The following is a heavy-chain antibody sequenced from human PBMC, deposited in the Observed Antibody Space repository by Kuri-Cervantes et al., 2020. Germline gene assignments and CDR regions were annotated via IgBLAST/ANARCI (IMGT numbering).Heavy chain of an antibody. CDR1: GGSVSSGSYY. J-gene: IGHJ4*02. CDR2: IYYSGST. CDR3: ARGRRGSSWNYFDY. D-gene: IGHD6-13*01. V-gene: IGHV4-61*01. Sequence: SETLSLTCTVSGGSVSSGSYYWSWIRQPPGKGLEWIGHIYYSGSTNYNPSLKSRVTISVDTSKNQFSLRLSSVTAADTAVYYCARGRRGSSWNYFDYWGQGTLVTVSS.